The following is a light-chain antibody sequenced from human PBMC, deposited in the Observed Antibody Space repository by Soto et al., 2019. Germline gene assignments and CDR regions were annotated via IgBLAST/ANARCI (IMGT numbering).Light chain of an antibody. V-gene: IGKV1-5*03. CDR1: QTISSW. CDR3: QHYTSYSEA. Sequence: DIQMTQSPSTLSGSVGDRVTITCRASQTISSWLAWYQQKPGKAPKLLIYKASTLKSGVPSRFSCSGSGTEFTLTIRSLQPDDFATYYCQHYTSYSEAFGQGTKVELK. J-gene: IGKJ1*01. CDR2: KAS.